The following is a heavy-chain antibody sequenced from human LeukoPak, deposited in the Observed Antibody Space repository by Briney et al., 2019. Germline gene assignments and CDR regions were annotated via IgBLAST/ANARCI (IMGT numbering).Heavy chain of an antibody. Sequence: PGGSLRLSCAASGFTFKTYWMSWVRQAPGKGLEWVANIKQDGSETYYVDSVKGRFTISRDNAKNSLYLQLNSRRAEDTALYYGGAEAVAVAAYYWGQGTLVTVSS. CDR3: GAEAVAVAAYY. CDR1: GFTFKTYW. J-gene: IGHJ4*02. CDR2: IKQDGSET. V-gene: IGHV3-7*01. D-gene: IGHD6-19*01.